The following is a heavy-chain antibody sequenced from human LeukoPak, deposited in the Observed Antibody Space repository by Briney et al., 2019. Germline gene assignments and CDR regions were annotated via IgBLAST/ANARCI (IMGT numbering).Heavy chain of an antibody. CDR3: ARTTPNDYAPYTDAFVI. CDR2: INPNSGGT. V-gene: IGHV1-2*06. J-gene: IGHJ3*02. CDR1: GYTFTVYY. D-gene: IGHD2-2*01. Sequence: ASVTVSCKASGYTFTVYYMHWVRQAPGEGLEWMGRINPNSGGTTYAQKFQGRVTMTRDTSISTAYMELSRLRSDDTAVYYCARTTPNDYAPYTDAFVIWGQGTMVTVSS.